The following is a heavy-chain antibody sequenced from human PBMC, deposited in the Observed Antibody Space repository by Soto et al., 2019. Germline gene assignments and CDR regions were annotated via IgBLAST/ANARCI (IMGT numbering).Heavy chain of an antibody. Sequence: SETLSLTCTVSGGSISSGDYYWSWIRQPPGKGLEWIGYIFYSGSTYYNPSLKSRVSISVDTSKIQFSLKLSSVTAADTALYYCAKWNGRSKSYYYYGMDVWGQGTTVTVSS. V-gene: IGHV4-30-4*01. CDR1: GGSISSGDYY. CDR3: AKWNGRSKSYYYYGMDV. CDR2: IFYSGST. D-gene: IGHD1-1*01. J-gene: IGHJ6*02.